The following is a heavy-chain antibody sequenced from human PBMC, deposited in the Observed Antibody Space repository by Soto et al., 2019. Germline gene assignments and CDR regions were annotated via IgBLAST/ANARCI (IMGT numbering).Heavy chain of an antibody. CDR1: GLTFSNAY. Sequence: EVQLVESGGGLIQPGGSLRLSCAASGLTFSNAYMAWVRQAPGMGLEWVSVIYDNGTTYYADSVKGRFTISRDTSTNTLSLQMDSLRAEATAVYYCVRPLPSGRNYGLDVWGQGTTVTVSS. CDR3: VRPLPSGRNYGLDV. CDR2: IYDNGTT. V-gene: IGHV3-53*01. J-gene: IGHJ6*02. D-gene: IGHD3-10*01.